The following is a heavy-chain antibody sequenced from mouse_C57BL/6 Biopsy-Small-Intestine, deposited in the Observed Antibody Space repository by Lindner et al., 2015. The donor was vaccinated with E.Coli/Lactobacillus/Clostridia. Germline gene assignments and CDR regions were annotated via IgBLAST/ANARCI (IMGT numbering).Heavy chain of an antibody. CDR1: GYTFTNYW. CDR2: TYPGGDYT. CDR3: ARFYDYDGGYFDY. D-gene: IGHD2-4*01. J-gene: IGHJ2*01. Sequence: VQLQESGAELMKPGASVKLSCKATGYTFTNYWIGWAKQRPGQGLEWIGDTYPGGDYTNYSEKFKGKATLTADKSSSKAYIQFSSLTSEDSAVYYCARFYDYDGGYFDYWGQGTTLIVSS. V-gene: IGHV1-63*01.